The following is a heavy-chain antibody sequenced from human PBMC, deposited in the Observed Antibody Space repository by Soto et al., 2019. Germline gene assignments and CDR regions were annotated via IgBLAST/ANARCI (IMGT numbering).Heavy chain of an antibody. Sequence: SVKVSCKASGGTFSSYTISWVRQAPGQGLEWMGRIIPILGIANYAQKFQGRVTITADKSTSTAYMELSSLRSEDTAVYYCARDQGYCSGGSCYESVYYMDVWGKGTTVTVSS. V-gene: IGHV1-69*04. D-gene: IGHD2-15*01. CDR1: GGTFSSYT. CDR2: IIPILGIA. CDR3: ARDQGYCSGGSCYESVYYMDV. J-gene: IGHJ6*03.